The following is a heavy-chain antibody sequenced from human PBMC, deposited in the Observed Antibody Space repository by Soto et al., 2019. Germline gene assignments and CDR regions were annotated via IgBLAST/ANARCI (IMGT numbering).Heavy chain of an antibody. J-gene: IGHJ3*02. CDR1: GYTFTNYA. Sequence: QVQLVQSGAEVKKPGASVKVSCKASGYTFTNYAMNWVRQAPGQRLEWMGWINAGNGNTKYSEKFQGRVTITRDTSASTAYRELSSLRSEDTAVYYWARAQIGYCSATNCYWAHPFDIWGQGTMVTVSS. D-gene: IGHD2-15*01. V-gene: IGHV1-3*01. CDR3: ARAQIGYCSATNCYWAHPFDI. CDR2: INAGNGNT.